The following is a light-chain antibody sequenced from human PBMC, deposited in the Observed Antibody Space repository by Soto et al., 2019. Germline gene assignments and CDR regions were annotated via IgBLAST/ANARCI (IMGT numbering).Light chain of an antibody. Sequence: EIVMTQSPATLSVSPGERATLSYRASQSVSSNLAWYQQKPGQAPRLLIYAATTRATDVPARFSGSGSGTEFTLTINSLQSEDFAVYYCQQYNNWPPVTFGGGTKVEIK. CDR3: QQYNNWPPVT. CDR1: QSVSSN. J-gene: IGKJ4*01. V-gene: IGKV3-15*01. CDR2: AAT.